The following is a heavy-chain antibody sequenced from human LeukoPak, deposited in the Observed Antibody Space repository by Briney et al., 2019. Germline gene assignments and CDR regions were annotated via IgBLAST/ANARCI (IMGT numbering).Heavy chain of an antibody. CDR3: AIGWGFIAVTQGAFDI. Sequence: PSETLSLTCTVSGGSISSYYWSWIRQPAGKGLEWIGRIYTSGSTNYNPSLKSRVTMSVDTSKNQFSLKLSSVTAADTAVYYCAIGWGFIAVTQGAFDIWGQGTMVTVSS. V-gene: IGHV4-4*07. CDR1: GGSISSYY. D-gene: IGHD6-19*01. J-gene: IGHJ3*02. CDR2: IYTSGST.